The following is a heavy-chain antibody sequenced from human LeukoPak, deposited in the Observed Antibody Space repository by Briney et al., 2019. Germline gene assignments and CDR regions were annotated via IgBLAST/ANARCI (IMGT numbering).Heavy chain of an antibody. Sequence: GGSLRLSCAASGFTFSSYGMSWVRQVPGKGLEWVAFIRYDGSNKYYADSEKGRFTISRDNYKNTLYLQMKSLRAEDTAVYYCAKGGGYEAQYYYYYLDVWGKGTTVTISS. CDR2: IRYDGSNK. D-gene: IGHD5-12*01. CDR3: AKGGGYEAQYYYYYLDV. J-gene: IGHJ6*03. V-gene: IGHV3-30*02. CDR1: GFTFSSYG.